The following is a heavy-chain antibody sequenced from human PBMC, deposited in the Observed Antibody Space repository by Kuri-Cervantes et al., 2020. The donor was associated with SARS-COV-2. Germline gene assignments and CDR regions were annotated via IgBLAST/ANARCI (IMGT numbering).Heavy chain of an antibody. CDR2: VNHRGST. J-gene: IGHJ6*03. V-gene: IGHV4-34*01. CDR3: ARGVSSSSPLTSYYMDV. D-gene: IGHD6-6*01. CDR1: GESFSGYY. Sequence: SETLSLTCAFYGESFSGYYWNWIRQSPGKGLEWIGEVNHRGSTNYNPSLKSRVTTSVDTSKNQFSLKLSSVTAADTAVYYCARGVSSSSPLTSYYMDVWGKGTTVTVSS.